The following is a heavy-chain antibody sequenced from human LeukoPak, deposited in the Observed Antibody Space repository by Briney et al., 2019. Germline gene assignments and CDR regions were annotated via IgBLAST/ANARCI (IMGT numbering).Heavy chain of an antibody. V-gene: IGHV1-46*01. D-gene: IGHD3-3*01. CDR2: INPSGGST. J-gene: IGHJ4*02. CDR1: GYTFTSYY. CDR3: ARARRFGVVINYFDY. Sequence: ASVKLSCKASGYTFTSYYMHWVRQAPGQGLEWMGIINPSGGSTSYAQKFQGRVTMTRDTSTSTVYMELSSLRSEDTAVYYCARARRFGVVINYFDYWGQGTPVTVSS.